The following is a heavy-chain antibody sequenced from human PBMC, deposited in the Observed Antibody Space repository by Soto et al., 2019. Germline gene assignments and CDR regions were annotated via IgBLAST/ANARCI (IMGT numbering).Heavy chain of an antibody. D-gene: IGHD6-19*01. CDR2: ISAYNGNT. CDR1: GYTFTSYG. CDR3: ARDDSSGCYLKPYYYYGMDV. V-gene: IGHV1-18*04. J-gene: IGHJ6*02. Sequence: ASVKVSCKASGYTFTSYGISWVRQAPGQGLEWMGWISAYNGNTNYAQKLQGRVTMTTDTSTSTAYMGLRSLRCDDTAVYYCARDDSSGCYLKPYYYYGMDVWGQGTTVTVS.